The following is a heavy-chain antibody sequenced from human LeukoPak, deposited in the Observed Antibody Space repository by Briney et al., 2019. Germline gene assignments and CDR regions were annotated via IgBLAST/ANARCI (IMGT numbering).Heavy chain of an antibody. CDR1: GGSISSSSHY. CDR2: MYYSGGT. CDR3: ARTLAYCGGDCSSRIDY. V-gene: IGHV4-39*01. D-gene: IGHD2-21*02. Sequence: PSETPSLTCTVSGGSISSSSHYWGWIRQPPGKGLEWIGSMYYSGGTYYNPSLKSRVTISIDTSRNQFSLKLSSVTAADTAVYYCARTLAYCGGDCSSRIDYWGQGTLVTVSS. J-gene: IGHJ4*02.